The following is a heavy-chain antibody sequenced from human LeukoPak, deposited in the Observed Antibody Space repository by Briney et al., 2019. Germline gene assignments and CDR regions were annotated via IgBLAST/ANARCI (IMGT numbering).Heavy chain of an antibody. V-gene: IGHV1-69*13. CDR1: GGTFSSYA. J-gene: IGHJ5*02. Sequence: GASVKVSCKASGGTFSSYAISWVRQAPGQGLEWMGGIIPIFGTANYAQKFQGRVTITADESTSTAYMELSSLRSEDTAVYYCARLPRRYYYDSSGYPWGQGTLVTVSS. D-gene: IGHD3-22*01. CDR2: IIPIFGTA. CDR3: ARLPRRYYYDSSGYP.